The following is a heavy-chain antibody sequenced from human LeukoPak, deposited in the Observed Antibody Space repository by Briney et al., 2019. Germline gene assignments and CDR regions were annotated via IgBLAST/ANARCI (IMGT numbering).Heavy chain of an antibody. CDR3: VSAYCGGDCYHSLLAN. V-gene: IGHV4-30-2*01. CDR2: IYHSGSS. CDR1: GVSMGSGGYS. J-gene: IGHJ4*02. Sequence: SETLSLTCAVSGVSMGSGGYSWSWVRLPPGKGLEWIGYIYHSGSSSYNPSLKSRVTIPMDRSNTQFSLRLTSVTAADTAIYYCVSAYCGGDCYHSLLANWGQGILVTVSS. D-gene: IGHD2-21*02.